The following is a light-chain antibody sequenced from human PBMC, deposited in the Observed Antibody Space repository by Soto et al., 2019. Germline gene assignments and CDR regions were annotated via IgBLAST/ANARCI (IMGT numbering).Light chain of an antibody. J-gene: IGKJ4*01. V-gene: IGKV3-20*01. CDR3: QLYSDSSLT. CDR1: QSVSSTY. CDR2: RSS. Sequence: EIVLTQSPGTLSLSPGERATLSCRASQSVSSTYVAWYQQKPGQTPRLLIYRSSSRATGIPDRFSGSGSGTDFTLTISRLEPDDSAVYYCQLYSDSSLTFGGGTKVEIK.